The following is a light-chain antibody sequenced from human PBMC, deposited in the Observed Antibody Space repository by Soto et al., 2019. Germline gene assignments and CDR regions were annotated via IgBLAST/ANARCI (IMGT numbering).Light chain of an antibody. V-gene: IGLV2-14*01. Sequence: QSALTQPASVSGSPGQSITISCTGTSSDVGGYNYVSWYQQHPGKAPKLMIYEVSNRPSGASNRFSGSKSGNTASLTISGLQAEDEADYYCSSYTSSSTWVFGGVTKLTVL. CDR3: SSYTSSSTWV. CDR1: SSDVGGYNY. J-gene: IGLJ3*02. CDR2: EVS.